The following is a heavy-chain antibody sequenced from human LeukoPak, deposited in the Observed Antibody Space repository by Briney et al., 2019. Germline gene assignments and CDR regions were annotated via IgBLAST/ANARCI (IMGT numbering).Heavy chain of an antibody. CDR1: GGSFSGYY. J-gene: IGHJ4*02. CDR3: ARASGGYSYGGDIDY. D-gene: IGHD5-18*01. Sequence: SETLSLTCAVYGGSFSGYYWSWIRQPPGKGLEWIGEINHSGSTNYNPSLKSRVTISVDTSKNQFSLKLSSVTAADTAVYYCARASGGYSYGGDIDYWGQGTLVTVSS. CDR2: INHSGST. V-gene: IGHV4-34*01.